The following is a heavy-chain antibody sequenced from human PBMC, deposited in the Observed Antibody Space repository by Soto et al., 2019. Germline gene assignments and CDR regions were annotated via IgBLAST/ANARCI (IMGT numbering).Heavy chain of an antibody. CDR1: GFTFENYA. D-gene: IGHD3-10*01. CDR2: IRNQTYGGTP. Sequence: GGSLRLSCTTSGFTFENYAINWVRQAPGKGLEWVGLIRNQTYGGTPEYAASIKGRFTISRDDSNDIASLQMNRLYTEDSAVYYCTRAGSHDTAYFSDYWGQGTLVTVSS. J-gene: IGHJ4*02. V-gene: IGHV3-49*04. CDR3: TRAGSHDTAYFSDY.